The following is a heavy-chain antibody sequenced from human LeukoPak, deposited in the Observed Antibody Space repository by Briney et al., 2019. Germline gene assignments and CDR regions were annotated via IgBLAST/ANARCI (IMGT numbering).Heavy chain of an antibody. Sequence: ASVKVSCKASGYIFSTYGISWVRQAPGQGLEWMGCISGYNGNTNYAQKLQGRVTMTTDTATSTAYMELRSLRSDDTAVYYCARRRSEEFDFDCWGQGTLVTVSS. CDR3: ARRRSEEFDFDC. CDR1: GYIFSTYG. V-gene: IGHV1-18*01. D-gene: IGHD6-19*01. J-gene: IGHJ4*02. CDR2: ISGYNGNT.